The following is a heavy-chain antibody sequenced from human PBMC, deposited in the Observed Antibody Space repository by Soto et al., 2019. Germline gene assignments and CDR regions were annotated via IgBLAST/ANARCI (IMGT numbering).Heavy chain of an antibody. CDR2: INHSGST. D-gene: IGHD5-12*01. Sequence: PSETLSLTCAVYDGSFSGYYWAWIRQPPGKGLEWIGYINHSGSTNYNPSLKSRVTISVDTSKNQFSLKLSSVTAADTAVYYCARHKSGYSKYYYYMDVWGKGTTVTVSS. V-gene: IGHV4-34*01. CDR3: ARHKSGYSKYYYYMDV. J-gene: IGHJ6*03. CDR1: DGSFSGYY.